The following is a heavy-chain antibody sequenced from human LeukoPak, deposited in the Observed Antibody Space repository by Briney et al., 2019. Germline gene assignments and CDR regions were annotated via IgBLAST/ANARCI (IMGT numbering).Heavy chain of an antibody. CDR1: GYTFTGYY. Sequence: ASVKVSCKASGYTFTGYYMHWLRQAPGQGLEWMGWINPNSGDTNYAQKSQGRVTMTRDTSISTAYMELSRLRSDDTAVYYCARTYSFYDPFDYWGQGTLVTVSS. CDR2: INPNSGDT. J-gene: IGHJ4*02. CDR3: ARTYSFYDPFDY. V-gene: IGHV1-2*02. D-gene: IGHD3-3*01.